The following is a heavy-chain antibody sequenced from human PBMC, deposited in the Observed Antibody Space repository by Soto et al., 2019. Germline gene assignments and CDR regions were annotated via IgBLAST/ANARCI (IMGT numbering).Heavy chain of an antibody. Sequence: GGSLRLSGAASGFTFSSYWMSCVRQAPGKGLEWVANIKQDGSEKYYVDSVKGRFTISRDNAKNSLYLQMNSLRAEDTAVYYCARDPLRIFGSDGMDVWGQGSTVTVPS. D-gene: IGHD3-3*01. V-gene: IGHV3-7*03. CDR1: GFTFSSYW. J-gene: IGHJ6*02. CDR2: IKQDGSEK. CDR3: ARDPLRIFGSDGMDV.